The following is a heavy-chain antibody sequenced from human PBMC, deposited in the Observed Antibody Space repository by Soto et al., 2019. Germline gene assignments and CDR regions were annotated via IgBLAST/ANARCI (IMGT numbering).Heavy chain of an antibody. D-gene: IGHD1-1*01. CDR1: GGTFSSYA. J-gene: IGHJ6*02. CDR3: ARGGKERFRGSGMDV. V-gene: IGHV1-69*01. Sequence: QVQLVQSGAEVRKPGSSVKVSCKASGGTFSSYAISWVRQVPGQGLEWMGEIISMFGAAMYAQKFQGRVTITADESASTAYMELSSLTSEDTATYYCARGGKERFRGSGMDVWGQGTTVTVS. CDR2: IISMFGAA.